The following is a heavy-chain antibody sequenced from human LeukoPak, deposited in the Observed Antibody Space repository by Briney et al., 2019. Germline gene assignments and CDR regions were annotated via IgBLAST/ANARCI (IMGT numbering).Heavy chain of an antibody. J-gene: IGHJ4*02. CDR1: GGSISNYY. CDR3: ARNIYGGAIDY. CDR2: IYYSGST. Sequence: PSETLSLTCTVSGGSISNYYWSWIRQPPGKGLEWIGYIYYSGSTNYNPSLKSRVTISVDTSKNQFSLKLSSVTAADTAVYYCARNIYGGAIDYWGQGTLVTVSS. V-gene: IGHV4-59*12. D-gene: IGHD4-23*01.